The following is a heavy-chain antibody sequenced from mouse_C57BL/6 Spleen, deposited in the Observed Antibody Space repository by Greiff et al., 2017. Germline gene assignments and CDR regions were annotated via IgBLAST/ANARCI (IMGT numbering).Heavy chain of an antibody. D-gene: IGHD1-1*01. CDR1: GYTFTDYN. J-gene: IGHJ3*01. CDR2: INPNNGGT. V-gene: IGHV1-18*01. Sequence: VQLKESGPELVKPGASVKIPCKASGYTFTDYNMDWVKQSHGKSLEWIGDINPNNGGTIYNQKFKGKATLTVDKSSSTAYMELRSLTSEDTAVYYCARGRFYYGSSYGFAYWGQGTLVTVSA. CDR3: ARGRFYYGSSYGFAY.